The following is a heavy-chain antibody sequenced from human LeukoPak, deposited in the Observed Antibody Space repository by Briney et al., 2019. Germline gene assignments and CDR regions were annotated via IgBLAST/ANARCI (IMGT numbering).Heavy chain of an antibody. V-gene: IGHV3-21*01. J-gene: IGHJ4*02. CDR3: ASDGSGRY. CDR2: ISSSSSYI. D-gene: IGHD3-10*01. Sequence: GALKLPCSASGITFSNQNLNRVRQAPGKGLEWVSSISSSSSYIYYADSVKGRFTISRDNAKNSLYLQMNSLRAEDTAVYYCASDGSGRYWGQGTLVTVSS. CDR1: GITFSNQN.